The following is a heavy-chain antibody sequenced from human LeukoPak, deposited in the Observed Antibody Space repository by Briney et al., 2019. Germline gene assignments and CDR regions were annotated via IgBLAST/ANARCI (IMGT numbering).Heavy chain of an antibody. CDR2: IKEDGSEK. D-gene: IGHD6-13*01. Sequence: QTGGSLRLSCAASGFIFSDYWMSWVRQAPGKGLEWVANIKEDGSEKYYVDSVKGRFTISRDNAKNSLYLQMNRLRAEDTAIYYCARAYSSNWYDAFDLWGQGTMVTVSS. CDR1: GFIFSDYW. V-gene: IGHV3-7*01. CDR3: ARAYSSNWYDAFDL. J-gene: IGHJ3*01.